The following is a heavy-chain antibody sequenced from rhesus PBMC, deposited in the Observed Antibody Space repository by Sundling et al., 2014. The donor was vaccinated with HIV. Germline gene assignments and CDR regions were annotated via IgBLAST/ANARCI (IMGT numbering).Heavy chain of an antibody. V-gene: IGHV3-136*01. CDR1: GFTFSSYG. J-gene: IGHJ4*01. D-gene: IGHD6-25*01. CDR3: TSGQVYFDF. CDR2: ISSGSSYI. Sequence: EVQLVESGGGLVQPGGSLRLSCAASGFTFSSYGMSWVRQAPGKGLEWVSSISSGSSYIFYADSVKGRFTISRDNAKNSLSLQMNSLRAEDTAVYYCTSGQVYFDFWGQGVLVTVSS.